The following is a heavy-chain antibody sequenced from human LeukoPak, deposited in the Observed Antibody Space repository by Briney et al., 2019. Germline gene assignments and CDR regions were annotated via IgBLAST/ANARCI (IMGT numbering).Heavy chain of an antibody. J-gene: IGHJ5*02. CDR2: MYYSGST. D-gene: IGHD3-16*01. CDR1: GGSIRTSSYY. V-gene: IGHV4-39*01. CDR3: ARAIVGGNRFDP. Sequence: PAETLSLTCTVSGGSIRTSSYYWVWIRQPPGKGLEWLGSMYYSGSTHYKPSVKSRVTISVDTSKNQVSLKLSSVTAADTAVYYCARAIVGGNRFDPWGQGTLVTVSS.